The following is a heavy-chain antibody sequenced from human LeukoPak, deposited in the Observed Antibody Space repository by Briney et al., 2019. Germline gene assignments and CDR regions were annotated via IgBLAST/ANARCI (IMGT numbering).Heavy chain of an antibody. CDR3: ARDIGSVVVVAATPGY. CDR2: ISAYNGNT. D-gene: IGHD2-15*01. Sequence: ASVKVSCKASGGTFSSYAISWVRQAPGQGLEWMGWISAYNGNTNYAQKLQGRVTMTTDTSTSAAYMELRSLRSDDTAVYYCARDIGSVVVVAATPGYWGQGTLVTVSS. CDR1: GGTFSSYA. J-gene: IGHJ4*02. V-gene: IGHV1-18*01.